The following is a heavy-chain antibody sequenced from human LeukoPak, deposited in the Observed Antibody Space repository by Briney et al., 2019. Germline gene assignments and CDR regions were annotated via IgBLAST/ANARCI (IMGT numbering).Heavy chain of an antibody. V-gene: IGHV3-23*01. J-gene: IGHJ4*02. D-gene: IGHD1-7*01. CDR3: AKSVSGTTPYYFDY. Sequence: GGSLRLSCAASGFTFSNYAMSWVRQAPAPGNGLEWVSVIGGGNGYTYYADSVKGRFTISRDNSKNTLYLQVNSLRAEDTAVYYCAKSVSGTTPYYFDYWGQGTLVTVSS. CDR1: GFTFSNYA. CDR2: IGGGNGYT.